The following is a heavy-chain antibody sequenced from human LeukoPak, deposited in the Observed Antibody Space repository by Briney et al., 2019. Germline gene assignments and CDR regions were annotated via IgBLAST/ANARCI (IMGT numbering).Heavy chain of an antibody. CDR1: GFTFSSYA. J-gene: IGHJ4*02. V-gene: IGHV3-23*01. CDR3: AKEGGSYYYGSGSHVTDDY. D-gene: IGHD3-10*01. CDR2: ISGSVGST. Sequence: GGSLRLSCAASGFTFSSYAMSWVRQAPGKGLEWVSAISGSVGSTYYADSVKGRFTISRDNSKNTLYLQMNSLRAEDTAVYYCAKEGGSYYYGSGSHVTDDYWGQGTLVTVSS.